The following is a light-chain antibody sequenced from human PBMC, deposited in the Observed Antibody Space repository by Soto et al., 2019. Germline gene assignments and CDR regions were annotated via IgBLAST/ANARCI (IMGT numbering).Light chain of an antibody. V-gene: IGKV1-12*01. CDR2: AAS. CDR1: QGISNW. Sequence: DIQMTQSPSSVSASVGDRVTISGRASQGISNWLAWYQQKPGKAPKLLIYAASGLQSGVPSRFSGRGSGTDFTLTITSLQPEDFAAYYCQQANSLPLTFGGGTKVDIK. CDR3: QQANSLPLT. J-gene: IGKJ4*01.